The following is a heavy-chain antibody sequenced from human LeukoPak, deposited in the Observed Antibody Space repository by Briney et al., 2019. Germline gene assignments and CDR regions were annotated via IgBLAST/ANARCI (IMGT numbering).Heavy chain of an antibody. CDR3: ASQTCSSTSCYIR. CDR2: ISSSGSTI. J-gene: IGHJ4*02. CDR1: GFTFSDYY. Sequence: GSLRLSCAASGFTFSDYYMSWIRQAPGKGLEWVSYISSSGSTIYYADSVKGRFTISRDNAKNSLYLQMNSLRAEDTAVYYCASQTCSSTSCYIRWGQGTLVTVSP. V-gene: IGHV3-11*04. D-gene: IGHD2-2*02.